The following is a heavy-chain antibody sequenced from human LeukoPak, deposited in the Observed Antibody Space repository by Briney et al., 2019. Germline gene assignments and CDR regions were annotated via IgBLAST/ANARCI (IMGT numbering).Heavy chain of an antibody. Sequence: GSSVTLSCKASGYTFTGYYMHWVRQAPGQGLEWMGWINPNSGGANHAQKFQGRVTMTRDTSIITAYMELSRLRSDDTAVYYCARVGGGDYVDYWGHVTLVTVSS. D-gene: IGHD1-26*01. J-gene: IGHJ4*01. CDR2: INPNSGGA. V-gene: IGHV1-2*02. CDR1: GYTFTGYY. CDR3: ARVGGGDYVDY.